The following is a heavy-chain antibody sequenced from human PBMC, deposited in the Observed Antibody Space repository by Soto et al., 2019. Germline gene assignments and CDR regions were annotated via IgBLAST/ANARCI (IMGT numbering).Heavy chain of an antibody. CDR2: IYYSGST. J-gene: IGHJ4*02. V-gene: IGHV4-59*08. CDR3: ASQVRQQLVPSYYFDY. CDR1: GGSISSYY. D-gene: IGHD6-13*01. Sequence: QVQLQESGPGLVKPSETLSLTCTVSGGSISSYYWSWIRQPPGKGLEWIGYIYYSGSTNYNPSLQGRGTISVDTSKTQFPRRLSSVTAAATAVYYCASQVRQQLVPSYYFDYWGQGTLVTVSS.